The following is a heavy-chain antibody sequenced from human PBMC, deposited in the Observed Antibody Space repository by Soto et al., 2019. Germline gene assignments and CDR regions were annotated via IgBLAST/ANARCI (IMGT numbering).Heavy chain of an antibody. J-gene: IGHJ4*02. D-gene: IGHD5-12*01. Sequence: PGGSLRLSCAGSGFIFSNYGMHWVRQAPGKGLEWVAFISYDGGETFYADSAKGRFTISRDNSKSTVFLHMNSLKKEDTAVYYCAITSVADASFDYWGQGTLVTVSS. CDR3: AITSVADASFDY. CDR1: GFIFSNYG. CDR2: ISYDGGET. V-gene: IGHV3-30*03.